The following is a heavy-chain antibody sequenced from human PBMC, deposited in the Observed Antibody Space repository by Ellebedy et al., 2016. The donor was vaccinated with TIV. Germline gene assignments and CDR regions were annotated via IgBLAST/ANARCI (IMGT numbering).Heavy chain of an antibody. J-gene: IGHJ4*02. CDR2: VFYSGSS. CDR3: ARGWSGSSWYYFDL. Sequence: MPGGSLRLSCTVSGGSINTDNYHWAWIRQPPGKGLEWIGSVFYSGSSYYNPSLKIRVTISADTSRNQFSLELSSMTAADKAIYYCARGWSGSSWYYFDLWGQGTLVTVSS. D-gene: IGHD6-13*01. CDR1: GGSINTDNYH. V-gene: IGHV4-39*07.